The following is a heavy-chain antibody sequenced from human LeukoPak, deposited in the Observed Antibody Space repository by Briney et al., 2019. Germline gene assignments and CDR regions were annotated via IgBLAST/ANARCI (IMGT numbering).Heavy chain of an antibody. CDR1: GFTFSSYS. CDR2: ISSSSSSTI. D-gene: IGHD3-10*01. CDR3: ARDSNWFGDPADLIDY. Sequence: GGSLRLSCAASGFTFSSYSMNWVRQAPGKGLEWVSYISSSSSSTIYYADSVKGRFTISRDNSKNTLYLQMNSLRAEDTAVYYCARDSNWFGDPADLIDYWGQGTLVTVSS. V-gene: IGHV3-48*01. J-gene: IGHJ4*02.